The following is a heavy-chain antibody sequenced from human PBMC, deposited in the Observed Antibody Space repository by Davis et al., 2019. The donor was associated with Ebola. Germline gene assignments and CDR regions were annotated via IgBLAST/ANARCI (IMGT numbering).Heavy chain of an antibody. V-gene: IGHV1-8*02. CDR2: MNPNSGNT. J-gene: IGHJ6*02. D-gene: IGHD6-19*01. CDR1: GYTFTSYY. Sequence: ASVKVSCKASGYTFTSYYMHWVRQAPGQGLEWMGWMNPNSGNTGYAQKFQGRVTMARNTSISTAYMELSSLRSEDTAVYYCAVQSSRFRIAVAGGAYYYYGMDVWGQGTTVTVSS. CDR3: AVQSSRFRIAVAGGAYYYYGMDV.